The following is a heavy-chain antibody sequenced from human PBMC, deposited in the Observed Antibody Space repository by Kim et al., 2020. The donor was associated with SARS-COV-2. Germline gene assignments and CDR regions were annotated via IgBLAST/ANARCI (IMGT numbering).Heavy chain of an antibody. CDR3: ARVRCSGGSCYEVVGNWFDP. Sequence: SETLSLTCTVSGVSISSYYWSWIRQPPGKGLEWIGYIYYSGSTNYNPSLKSRVTISVDTSKNQFSLKLSSVTAADTAVYYCARVRCSGGSCYEVVGNWFDPWGQGTLVTVSS. CDR2: IYYSGST. J-gene: IGHJ5*02. CDR1: GVSISSYY. V-gene: IGHV4-59*01. D-gene: IGHD2-15*01.